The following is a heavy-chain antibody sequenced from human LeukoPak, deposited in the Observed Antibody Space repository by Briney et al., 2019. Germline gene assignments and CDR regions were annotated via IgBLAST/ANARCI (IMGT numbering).Heavy chain of an antibody. CDR3: ARTHSSSLIWFDP. J-gene: IGHJ5*02. Sequence: PSETLPVTCTVSDDSISDYYWSWIRQPPGKGLEWIGYISYSGSANYNPSLKSRVTISLDTSKNQFSLKLTSVTTADTAVFYCARTHSSSLIWFDPWGQGALVTVSP. CDR2: ISYSGSA. V-gene: IGHV4-59*01. D-gene: IGHD6-13*01. CDR1: DDSISDYY.